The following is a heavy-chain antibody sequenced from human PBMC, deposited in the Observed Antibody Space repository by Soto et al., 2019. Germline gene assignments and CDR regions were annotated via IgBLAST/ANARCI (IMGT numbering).Heavy chain of an antibody. J-gene: IGHJ5*02. V-gene: IGHV1-69*13. Sequence: SVKVSCKASGGTFSSYAISWVRQAPGQGLEWMGGIIPIFGTANYAQKFQGRVTITADESTSTAYMELSSLRSEDTAVYYCASPFSWAAGWFDPWGQGTLVNVSS. CDR3: ASPFSWAAGWFDP. D-gene: IGHD1-26*01. CDR2: IIPIFGTA. CDR1: GGTFSSYA.